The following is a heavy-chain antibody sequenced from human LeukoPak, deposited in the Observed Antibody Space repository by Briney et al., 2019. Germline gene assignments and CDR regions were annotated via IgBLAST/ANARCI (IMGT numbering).Heavy chain of an antibody. CDR1: GFTFSNYA. CDR2: ISGSGGST. J-gene: IGHJ4*02. V-gene: IGHV3-23*01. CDR3: AKDLVDTAMVGDY. D-gene: IGHD5-18*01. Sequence: GGSLRLSCAASGFTFSNYAMSWVRQAPGKGLEWVSAISGSGGSTYYADSVKDRFTISRDNSKNTLYLQMNSLRAEDTAVYYCAKDLVDTAMVGDYWGQGTLVTVSS.